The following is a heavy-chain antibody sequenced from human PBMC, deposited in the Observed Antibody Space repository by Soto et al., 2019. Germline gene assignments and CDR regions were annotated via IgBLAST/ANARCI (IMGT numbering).Heavy chain of an antibody. CDR2: ISYDENNK. V-gene: IGHV3-30*03. D-gene: IGHD6-13*01. J-gene: IGHJ4*02. CDR1: GLTFSNYD. Sequence: GGSLRLSCAASGLTFSNYDMHWVRQAPGKGLEWVALISYDENNKYYADSVKGRFTISRDNSKNTLYLQVNSLRTEDTAVYYCSTKIAVAGNDYWGQRTLDTVSS. CDR3: STKIAVAGNDY.